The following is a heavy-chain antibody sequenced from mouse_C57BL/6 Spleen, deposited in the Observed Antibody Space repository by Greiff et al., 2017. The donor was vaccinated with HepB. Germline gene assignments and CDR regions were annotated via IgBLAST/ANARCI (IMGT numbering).Heavy chain of an antibody. V-gene: IGHV2-6-1*01. Sequence: SGFSLTSYGVHWVRQPPGKGLEWLVVIWSDGSTTYNSALKSRLSISKDNSKSQVFLKMNSLQTDDTAMYYCARHRDSSGSLDYYAMDYWGQGTSVTVSS. CDR1: GFSLTSYG. CDR3: ARHRDSSGSLDYYAMDY. CDR2: IWSDGST. J-gene: IGHJ4*01. D-gene: IGHD3-2*02.